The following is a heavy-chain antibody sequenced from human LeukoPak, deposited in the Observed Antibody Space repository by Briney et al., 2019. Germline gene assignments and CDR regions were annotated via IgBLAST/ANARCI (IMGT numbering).Heavy chain of an antibody. CDR1: GFTFSSYG. Sequence: PGGTLRLSCAASGFTFSSYGMNWVRQAPGKGLEWVSGISGDAGRTYYADSVKGRFTISRDNAKNSLYLQMNSLRAEDTAVYYCARDDSTFGYWGQGTLVTVSS. J-gene: IGHJ4*02. CDR2: ISGDAGRT. D-gene: IGHD3-22*01. CDR3: ARDDSTFGY. V-gene: IGHV3-23*01.